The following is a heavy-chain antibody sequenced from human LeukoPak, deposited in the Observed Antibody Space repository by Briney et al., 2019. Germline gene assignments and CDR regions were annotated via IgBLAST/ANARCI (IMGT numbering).Heavy chain of an antibody. J-gene: IGHJ3*02. CDR2: INHSGSI. D-gene: IGHD2-8*01. CDR3: AREAMVAGGAFDI. Sequence: PSETLSLTCAVYGGSFSGYYWSWIRQPPGKGLEWIGEINHSGSINYNPSLKSRVTISVDTSKNQFSLKLSSVTAADTAVYYCAREAMVAGGAFDIWGQGTMVTVSS. CDR1: GGSFSGYY. V-gene: IGHV4-34*01.